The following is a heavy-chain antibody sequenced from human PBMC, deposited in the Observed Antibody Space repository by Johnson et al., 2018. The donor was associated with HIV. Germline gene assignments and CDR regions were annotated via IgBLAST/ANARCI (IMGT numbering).Heavy chain of an antibody. CDR1: GFTFSTYA. CDR3: AKDCGERYFDWTYDAFDI. D-gene: IGHD3-9*01. V-gene: IGHV3-30*04. CDR2: ISYEGSNK. J-gene: IGHJ3*02. Sequence: QVQLVESGGGVAQPGRSLRLSCAASGFTFSTYAFHWVRQAPGKGLDWVAVISYEGSNKYYADSVKGRITISRDNYKYTVYLQMNSLRVEDPAVYYCAKDCGERYFDWTYDAFDIWGQGTMVTVSS.